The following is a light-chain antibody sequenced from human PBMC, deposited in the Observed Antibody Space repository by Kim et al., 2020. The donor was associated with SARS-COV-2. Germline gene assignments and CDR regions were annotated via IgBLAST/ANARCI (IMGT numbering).Light chain of an antibody. CDR3: QVWDNSLGV. CDR1: NLQFKC. CDR2: QDN. V-gene: IGLV3-1*01. J-gene: IGLJ2*01. Sequence: SVSPGDTSPISRTGDNLQFKCVCWYQRTAGHSPVLVLYQDNTRPSGCPERSSGSNSGNTATLTISGTQAMDEADYYCQVWDNSLGVFGAGTQLTFL.